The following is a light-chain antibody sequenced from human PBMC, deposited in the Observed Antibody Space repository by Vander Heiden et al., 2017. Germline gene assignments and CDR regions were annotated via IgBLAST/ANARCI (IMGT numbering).Light chain of an antibody. CDR3: NSRDSSGNVFVV. J-gene: IGLJ2*01. CDR2: GKN. Sequence: SSELTQDPAVSVALGQTVRITCQGDSLRSYYASWYQQKPGQAPLLVIYGKNSRPSGIPARFSGSSSGNTASLTITGVQAEDEADYYCNSRDSSGNVFVVFGGGTKLTV. CDR1: SLRSYY. V-gene: IGLV3-19*01.